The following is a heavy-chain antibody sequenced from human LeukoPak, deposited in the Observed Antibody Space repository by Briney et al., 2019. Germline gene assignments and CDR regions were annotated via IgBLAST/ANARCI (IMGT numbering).Heavy chain of an antibody. Sequence: ASVKVSCKASGYTFTGYYIYWVRQAPGQGLEWMGRINPNSGNTGYAQKFQGRVTMTRNTSISTAYMELSSLRSEDTAVYYCARGPLLRFLEWLYYYYGMDVWGQGTTVTVSS. V-gene: IGHV1-8*02. CDR2: INPNSGNT. J-gene: IGHJ6*02. D-gene: IGHD3-3*01. CDR1: GYTFTGYY. CDR3: ARGPLLRFLEWLYYYYGMDV.